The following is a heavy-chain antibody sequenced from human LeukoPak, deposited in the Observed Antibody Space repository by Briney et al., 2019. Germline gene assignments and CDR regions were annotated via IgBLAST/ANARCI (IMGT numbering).Heavy chain of an antibody. CDR2: IGYDGSAK. D-gene: IGHD1-1*01. V-gene: IGHV3-30*18. CDR3: AKEGGNTYVNSYWYFDL. Sequence: GGSLRLSCAASGFTFSSYGIHWVRQAPGKGLEWVAVIGYDGSAKFYADSVKGRFTISRDNSKNTLYLQMNSLRPEDTAPYYCAKEGGNTYVNSYWYFDLWGRGSLITVSS. CDR1: GFTFSSYG. J-gene: IGHJ2*01.